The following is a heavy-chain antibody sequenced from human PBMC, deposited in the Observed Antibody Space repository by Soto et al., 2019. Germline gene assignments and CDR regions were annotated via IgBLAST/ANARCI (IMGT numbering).Heavy chain of an antibody. CDR2: ISAYNGDT. CDR1: GYTFTNYG. J-gene: IGHJ6*03. D-gene: IGHD6-6*01. V-gene: IGHV1-18*01. CDR3: ARGRQLVGYFYYSMDV. Sequence: QVQLLQSGAEVKKPGASVKVSCKASGYTFTNYGITWVRQAPGQGLERMGWISAYNGDTHYPQSLQGRVTMTTDTSKSTAYLELRGLRSDDTAVYYCARGRQLVGYFYYSMDVWGKGTTVTVSS.